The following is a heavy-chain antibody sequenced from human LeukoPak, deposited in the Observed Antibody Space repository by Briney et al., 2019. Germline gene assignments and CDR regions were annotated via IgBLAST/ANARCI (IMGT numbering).Heavy chain of an antibody. V-gene: IGHV4-34*01. CDR3: ARGGRGIAVAGTPSPLGY. CDR1: GGSFSGYY. J-gene: IGHJ4*02. Sequence: SETLSLTCAVYGGSFSGYYWSWIRQPPGKGLEWIGEINHSGSTNYNPSLKSRVTIPVDTSKNQFSLKLSSVTAADTAVYYCARGGRGIAVAGTPSPLGYWGQGTLVTVSS. CDR2: INHSGST. D-gene: IGHD6-19*01.